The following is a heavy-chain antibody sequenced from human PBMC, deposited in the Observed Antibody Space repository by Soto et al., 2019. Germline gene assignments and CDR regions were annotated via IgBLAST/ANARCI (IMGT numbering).Heavy chain of an antibody. D-gene: IGHD6-19*01. J-gene: IGHJ4*02. CDR3: AHIVVAGLGYYFDY. Sequence: QITLKESGPTLVKPTQTLTLTCTFSGFSLSSTRMAVGWVRQPPAQALEWHALTYWDDDKCYSPFLKSRLTITKDTSKTQVVLTISNMHPGDTARYYCAHIVVAGLGYYFDYWGQGTLVTVSS. CDR2: TYWDDDK. CDR1: GFSLSSTRMA. V-gene: IGHV2-5*02.